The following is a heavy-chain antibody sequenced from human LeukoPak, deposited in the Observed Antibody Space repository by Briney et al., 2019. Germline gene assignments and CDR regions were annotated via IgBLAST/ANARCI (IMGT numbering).Heavy chain of an antibody. V-gene: IGHV4-34*01. Sequence: SETLSLTCAVYGGSFSGYYWSWIRQPPGKGLEWIGEINHSGSTNYNPSLKSRVTISVDTSKNQFSLKLSSVTAADTAVYYCARHVVAAAGKGWFDPWGQGTLVTVSS. CDR2: INHSGST. D-gene: IGHD6-13*01. CDR1: GGSFSGYY. CDR3: ARHVVAAAGKGWFDP. J-gene: IGHJ5*02.